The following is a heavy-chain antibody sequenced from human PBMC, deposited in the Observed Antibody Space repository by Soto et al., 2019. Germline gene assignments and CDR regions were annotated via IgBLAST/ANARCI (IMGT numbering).Heavy chain of an antibody. CDR3: ARGDTAMGSWMNY. J-gene: IGHJ4*02. CDR2: IYSGGST. D-gene: IGHD5-18*01. CDR1: GFTVSSNY. Sequence: GGSLRLSCAASGFTVSSNYVSWVRQAPGKGLEWVSVIYSGGSTYYADSVKGRFTISRDNSKNTLYLQMNSLRAEDTAVYYCARGDTAMGSWMNYWGQGTLVTVSS. V-gene: IGHV3-66*01.